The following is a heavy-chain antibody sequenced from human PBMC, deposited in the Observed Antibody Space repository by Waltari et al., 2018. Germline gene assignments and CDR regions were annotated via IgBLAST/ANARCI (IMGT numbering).Heavy chain of an antibody. CDR1: GGTFSSYA. Sequence: QVQLVQSGAEVKKPGSSVKVSSKASGGTFSSYAISWVRQAPGQGLEWMGRIIPILGIANYEQKFQGRVTITADKSTSTAYMELSSLRSEDTAVYYCATKVREAMTHPRLHYYYGMDVWGQGTTVTVSS. CDR3: ATKVREAMTHPRLHYYYGMDV. CDR2: IIPILGIA. V-gene: IGHV1-69*04. D-gene: IGHD2-21*02. J-gene: IGHJ6*02.